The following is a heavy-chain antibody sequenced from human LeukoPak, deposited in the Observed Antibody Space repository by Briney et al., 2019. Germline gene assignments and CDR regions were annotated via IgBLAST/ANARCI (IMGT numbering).Heavy chain of an antibody. D-gene: IGHD3-9*01. V-gene: IGHV4-59*13. J-gene: IGHJ4*02. CDR1: GGSISSYY. CDR2: IYYSGST. Sequence: SETLSLTCTVSGGSISSYYWSWIRQPPGKELGWIGYIYYSGSTNYNPSLKSRVTISVDTSKNQFSLKLSSVTAADTAVYYCARDDILTGIDYWGQGTLVTVSS. CDR3: ARDDILTGIDY.